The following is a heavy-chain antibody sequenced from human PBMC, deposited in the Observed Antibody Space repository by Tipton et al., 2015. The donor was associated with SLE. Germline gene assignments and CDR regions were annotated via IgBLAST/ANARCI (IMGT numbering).Heavy chain of an antibody. D-gene: IGHD2-15*01. CDR3: ARFVDCSGCSCPYYYYGMDV. CDR1: GGSFSGYY. V-gene: IGHV4-34*01. Sequence: TLSLTCAVYGGSFSGYYWSWIRQPPGKWLEWIGEINHSGSTNYNPSLKSRVTISVDTSKNQFSLKLSSVTAADTAVYYCARFVDCSGCSCPYYYYGMDVWGQGTTVTVSS. J-gene: IGHJ6*02. CDR2: INHSGST.